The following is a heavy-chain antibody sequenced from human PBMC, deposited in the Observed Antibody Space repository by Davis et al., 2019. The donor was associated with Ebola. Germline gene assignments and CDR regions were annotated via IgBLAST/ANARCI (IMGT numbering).Heavy chain of an antibody. CDR3: ARDLHYYYYYMDV. CDR2: ISSSSSYI. J-gene: IGHJ6*03. CDR1: GFTFSSYS. V-gene: IGHV3-21*01. Sequence: GESLKISCAASGFTFSSYSMNWVRQAPGKGLEWVSSISSSSSYIYYADSVKGRFTISRDNAKNSLYLQMNSLRAEDTAVYYCARDLHYYYYYMDVWGKGTTVTVSS.